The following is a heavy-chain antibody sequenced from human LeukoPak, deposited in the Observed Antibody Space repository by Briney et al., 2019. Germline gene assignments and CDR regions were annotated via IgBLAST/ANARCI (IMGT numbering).Heavy chain of an antibody. J-gene: IGHJ3*02. CDR3: ARDAPTYSSSWSHSGENAFDI. CDR2: IKQDGSEK. V-gene: IGHV3-7*01. CDR1: GFTFSSYW. D-gene: IGHD6-13*01. Sequence: TGGSLRLSCAASGFTFSSYWMSWVRQAPGKGLEWVANIKQDGSEKYYVDSVKGRFTISRDNAKNSLYLQMNSLRAEDTAVYYCARDAPTYSSSWSHSGENAFDIWGQGTMVTVSS.